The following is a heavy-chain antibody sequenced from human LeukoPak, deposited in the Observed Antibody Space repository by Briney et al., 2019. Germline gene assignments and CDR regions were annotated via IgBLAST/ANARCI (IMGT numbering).Heavy chain of an antibody. J-gene: IGHJ4*02. V-gene: IGHV4-59*12. D-gene: IGHD5-12*01. Sequence: SETLSLTCTVSGDSIDSYYWSWIRHPPGKGLEWIGYIYYRGTTSYNPFLKSRVTISVDTSKNQFSLKLNSVTAADTAVYYCARLPRYGGYDHFDYWGQGILVIVSS. CDR2: IYYRGTT. CDR1: GDSIDSYY. CDR3: ARLPRYGGYDHFDY.